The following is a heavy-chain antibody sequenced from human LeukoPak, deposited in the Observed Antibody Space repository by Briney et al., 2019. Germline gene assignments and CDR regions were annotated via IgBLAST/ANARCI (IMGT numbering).Heavy chain of an antibody. CDR3: ARALGYSSSWYGNWFDP. Sequence: GGSLRLSCAASGFTFSSYGMSWVRQAPGKGLEWVSAISGSGGSTYYADSVKGRFTISRDNSKNTLYLQMNSLRAEDTAVYYCARALGYSSSWYGNWFDPWGQGTLVTVSS. V-gene: IGHV3-23*01. D-gene: IGHD6-13*01. CDR1: GFTFSSYG. J-gene: IGHJ5*02. CDR2: ISGSGGST.